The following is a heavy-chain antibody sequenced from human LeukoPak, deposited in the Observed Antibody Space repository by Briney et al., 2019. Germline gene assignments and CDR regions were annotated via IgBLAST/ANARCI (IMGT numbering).Heavy chain of an antibody. J-gene: IGHJ5*02. V-gene: IGHV3-64*01. Sequence: PGGSLRLSCAASGFTFSSYAMHWVRQAPGKGLEYVSAISSNGGSTYYANSVKGRFTISRDNSKNILYLQMNSLRAEDTAVYYCARGLTMVRGVLNWFDPWGQGTLVTVSS. CDR3: ARGLTMVRGVLNWFDP. CDR1: GFTFSSYA. CDR2: ISSNGGST. D-gene: IGHD3-10*01.